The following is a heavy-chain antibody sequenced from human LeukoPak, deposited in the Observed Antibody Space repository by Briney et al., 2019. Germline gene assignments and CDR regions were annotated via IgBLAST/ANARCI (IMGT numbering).Heavy chain of an antibody. J-gene: IGHJ5*02. D-gene: IGHD6-19*01. CDR1: GFTFSTCG. Sequence: GGSLRLSCAASGFTFSTCGMHWVRQAPGKGLEWVAMISHDGNSKQYADFAKGRFTISRDNSKNTLYLEMNSLRTEDTAVYHCAKDLYDNGWYYYFDPWGQGALVTVSS. V-gene: IGHV3-30*18. CDR3: AKDLYDNGWYYYFDP. CDR2: ISHDGNSK.